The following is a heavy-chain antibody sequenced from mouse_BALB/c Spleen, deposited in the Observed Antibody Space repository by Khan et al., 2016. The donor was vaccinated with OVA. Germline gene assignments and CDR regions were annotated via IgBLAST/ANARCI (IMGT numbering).Heavy chain of an antibody. Sequence: EVELVESGGGFMQPGGSLKLSCATSGFTFTDYYMSWVRQTPERRLEWVAYISYRGTTSYYPDTVRGRFTISRDNAKNTLYLQMSRLKSEATAMYYCEREGDGGGLAYWGQGTLVTVSA. CDR3: EREGDGGGLAY. J-gene: IGHJ3*01. D-gene: IGHD1-1*02. V-gene: IGHV5-12*02. CDR1: GFTFTDYY. CDR2: ISYRGTTS.